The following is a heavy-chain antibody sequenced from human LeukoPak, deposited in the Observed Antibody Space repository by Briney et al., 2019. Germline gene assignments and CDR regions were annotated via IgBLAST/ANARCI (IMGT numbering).Heavy chain of an antibody. D-gene: IGHD3-10*01. J-gene: IGHJ4*02. Sequence: GGSLRLSCAASGFTSSTYAMSWVRQAPGKGLEWVSGISGGATGTYYADSVKGRFTISRDNSKNTLYLQMNSLRAEDTAVYYCAKLYTYYYGSGSYYLDYWGQGTLVTVSS. CDR1: GFTSSTYA. CDR2: ISGGATGT. V-gene: IGHV3-23*01. CDR3: AKLYTYYYGSGSYYLDY.